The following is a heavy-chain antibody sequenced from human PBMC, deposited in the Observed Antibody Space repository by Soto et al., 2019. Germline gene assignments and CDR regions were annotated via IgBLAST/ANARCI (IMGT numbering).Heavy chain of an antibody. V-gene: IGHV3-53*01. Sequence: GGSLRLSCAASGFTVSSNYMSWVRQAPGKGLEWVSVIYSGGSTYYADSVKGRFTISRDNSKNTLYLQMNSLRAEDAAVYYCARSGRHSSSCLYYWGQGTLVTVSS. CDR3: ARSGRHSSSCLYY. CDR1: GFTVSSNY. D-gene: IGHD6-13*01. J-gene: IGHJ4*02. CDR2: IYSGGST.